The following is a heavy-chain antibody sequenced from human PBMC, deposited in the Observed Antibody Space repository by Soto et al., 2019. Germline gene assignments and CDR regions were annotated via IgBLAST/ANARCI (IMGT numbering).Heavy chain of an antibody. D-gene: IGHD3-22*01. CDR3: ASLTTYYYDSSGYRAFDI. V-gene: IGHV4-34*01. J-gene: IGHJ3*02. Sequence: QVQLQQWGAGLLKPSETLSLTCAVYGGSFSGYYWSWIRQPPGKGLEWIGEINHIGSTNYNPSLKSRVTISVDTSKNQFSLKLSSVTAADTAVYYCASLTTYYYDSSGYRAFDIWGQGTMVTVSS. CDR2: INHIGST. CDR1: GGSFSGYY.